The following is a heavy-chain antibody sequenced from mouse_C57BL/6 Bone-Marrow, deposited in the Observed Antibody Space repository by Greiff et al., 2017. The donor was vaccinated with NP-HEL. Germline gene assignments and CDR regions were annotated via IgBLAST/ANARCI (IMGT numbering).Heavy chain of an antibody. CDR3: ARAPYYGSSGYYAMDY. D-gene: IGHD1-1*01. V-gene: IGHV14-2*01. CDR1: GFNIKDYY. Sequence: EVQLQQSGAELVKPGASVKLSCTASGFNIKDYYMHWVKQRTEQGLEWIGRIDPEDGETKYVPKFQGKATITADTSSNTAYLQLSSLTSEDTAVYYCARAPYYGSSGYYAMDYWGQGTSVTVSS. J-gene: IGHJ4*01. CDR2: IDPEDGET.